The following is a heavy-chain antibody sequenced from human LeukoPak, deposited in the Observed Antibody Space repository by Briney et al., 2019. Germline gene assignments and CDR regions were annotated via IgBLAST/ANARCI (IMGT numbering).Heavy chain of an antibody. D-gene: IGHD4-23*01. CDR2: INSDGSGT. J-gene: IGHJ4*02. CDR1: GLTISNYW. Sequence: PGGSLRLSCAASGLTISNYWMHWVRQAPGKGLLWVARINSDGSGTTYADSVKGRVTISRDNAKNTLYLQMNSLRDEDTAVYYCAKGGTTVVDYWGQGTLATVSS. V-gene: IGHV3-74*01. CDR3: AKGGTTVVDY.